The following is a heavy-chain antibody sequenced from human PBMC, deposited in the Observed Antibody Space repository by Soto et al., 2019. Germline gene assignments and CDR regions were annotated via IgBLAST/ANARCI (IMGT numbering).Heavy chain of an antibody. CDR1: GYTFSNYG. D-gene: IGHD5-12*01. Sequence: ASVKVSCKTSGYTFSNYGINWVRQAPGQGLEWMGWISAYNGNTNFAQKLQGRVSLTTDTSSTTAYMELRSLTSDDTAVYYCARDLVPGYTGFSDYWGQGTXVTVSS. V-gene: IGHV1-18*01. CDR3: ARDLVPGYTGFSDY. J-gene: IGHJ4*02. CDR2: ISAYNGNT.